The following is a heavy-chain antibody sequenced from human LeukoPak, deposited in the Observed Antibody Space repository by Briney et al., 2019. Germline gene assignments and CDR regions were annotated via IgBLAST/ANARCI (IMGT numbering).Heavy chain of an antibody. D-gene: IGHD6-13*01. CDR1: GGSISSGGYS. CDR2: IYHSGST. CDR3: ARYSSSWDYFDY. Sequence: PSETLSLTCAVSGGSISSGGYSWSWIRQPPGKGLEWIGYIYHSGSTYYNPSLKSRVTISVDRSKNQSSLKLSSVTAADTAVYYCARYSSSWDYFDYWGQGTLVTVSS. J-gene: IGHJ4*02. V-gene: IGHV4-30-2*01.